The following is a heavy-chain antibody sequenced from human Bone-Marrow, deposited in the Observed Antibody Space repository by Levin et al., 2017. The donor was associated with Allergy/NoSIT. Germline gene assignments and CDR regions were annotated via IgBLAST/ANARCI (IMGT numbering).Heavy chain of an antibody. CDR3: ARHRPFGSGRGWFDS. Sequence: PSETLSLTCTVSGVSIRRSSYYWGWIRQTPGKGLEWIGSVYDDGRTYYNSSLQSRVTISVDTSRNQFFLTLRSVIAPDTAAYYCARHRPFGSGRGWFDSWGQGPLVTVSS. D-gene: IGHD3-10*01. CDR1: GVSIRRSSYY. J-gene: IGHJ5*01. CDR2: VYDDGRT. V-gene: IGHV4-39*01.